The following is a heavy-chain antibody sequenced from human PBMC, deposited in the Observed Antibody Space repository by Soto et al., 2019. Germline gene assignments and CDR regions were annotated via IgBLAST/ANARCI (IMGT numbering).Heavy chain of an antibody. J-gene: IGHJ2*01. CDR2: ISYDGSNK. CDR1: GFTFSSYA. D-gene: IGHD2-2*01. CDR3: ARDTAEWYFEL. V-gene: IGHV3-30-3*01. Sequence: QVQLVESGGGVVQPGRSLRLSCAASGFTFSSYAMHWFRQAPGKGLEWVAVISYDGSNKYYADSVKGRFTISRDNSKTTLYLQMNSLRAEDTAVYYCARDTAEWYFELWGRGTLVTVSS.